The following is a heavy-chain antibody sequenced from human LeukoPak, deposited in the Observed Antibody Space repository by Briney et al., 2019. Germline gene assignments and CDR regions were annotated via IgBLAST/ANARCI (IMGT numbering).Heavy chain of an antibody. CDR1: GFTFDSYA. D-gene: IGHD6-13*01. J-gene: IGHJ5*02. CDR3: VKHVGSRWSDNRFDP. CDR2: VSRFGGTT. Sequence: GSLRLSCAASGFTFDSYAMSWVRQAPGKGLEWVSAVSRFGGTTYYADSAKGRFTISRDNSNNTVYLQMNSLRVGDTALYYCVKHVGSRWSDNRFDPWGQGTLVTLS. V-gene: IGHV3-23*01.